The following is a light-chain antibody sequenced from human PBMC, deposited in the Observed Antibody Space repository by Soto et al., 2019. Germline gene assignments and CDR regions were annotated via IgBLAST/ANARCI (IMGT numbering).Light chain of an antibody. J-gene: IGLJ2*01. CDR2: EVS. CDR3: SSYTGSSALV. V-gene: IGLV2-14*01. Sequence: QSVLTHPASVSGSPGQSITISCTGTSSDVGGYDYVSWYQHHPGKVPKLIIYEVSKRPSGVSHRFSGSKSGNTASLTISGLQAEDEADYYCSSYTGSSALVFGGGTKLTVL. CDR1: SSDVGGYDY.